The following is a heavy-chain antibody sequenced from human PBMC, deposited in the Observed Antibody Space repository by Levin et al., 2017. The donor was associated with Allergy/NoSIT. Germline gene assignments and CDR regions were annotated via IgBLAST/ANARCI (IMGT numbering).Heavy chain of an antibody. CDR3: ARQLGNFWSGYNYFDY. CDR2: ISSSGSTI. Sequence: PGGSLRLSCAASGFTFSSYEMSWVRQAPGKGLEWVSYISSSGSTIYYADSVKGRFTISRDNAKNSLYLQMNSLRAEDTAVYYCARQLGNFWSGYNYFDYWGQGTLVTVSS. V-gene: IGHV3-48*03. CDR1: GFTFSSYE. J-gene: IGHJ4*02. D-gene: IGHD3-3*01.